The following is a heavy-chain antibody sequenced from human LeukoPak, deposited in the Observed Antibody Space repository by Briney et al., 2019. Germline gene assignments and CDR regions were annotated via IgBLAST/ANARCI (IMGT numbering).Heavy chain of an antibody. D-gene: IGHD3-10*01. V-gene: IGHV4-59*08. J-gene: IGHJ4*02. CDR3: ARLVRGVWEPSYFDY. CDR2: IYYSGST. CDR1: GASISSHY. Sequence: SETLSLTCTVSGASISSHYWGWIRQPPGKGLEWIGYIYYSGSTNYNPSLKSRVTISVDTSKNQFSLKLSSVTAADTAVYYCARLVRGVWEPSYFDYWGQGTLVTVSS.